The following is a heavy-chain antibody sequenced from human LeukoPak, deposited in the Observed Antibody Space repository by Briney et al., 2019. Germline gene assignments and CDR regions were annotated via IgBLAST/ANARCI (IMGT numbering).Heavy chain of an antibody. D-gene: IGHD2-15*01. CDR2: IYYSGST. CDR1: GGSISSSSYY. J-gene: IGHJ4*02. Sequence: PSETRSLTCTASGGSISSSSYYWGWIRQPPGKGLEWIGSIYYSGSTYYNPSLKSRVTISVDTSKNQFSLKLSSVTAADTAVYYCAREVVVAATGKYYFDYWGQGTLVTVSS. V-gene: IGHV4-39*01. CDR3: AREVVVAATGKYYFDY.